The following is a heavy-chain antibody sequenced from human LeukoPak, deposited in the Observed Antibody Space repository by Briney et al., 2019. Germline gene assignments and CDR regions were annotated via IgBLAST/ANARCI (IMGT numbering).Heavy chain of an antibody. CDR3: VRGSFGPDI. V-gene: IGHV3-74*01. J-gene: IGHJ3*02. Sequence: GGSLRLSCAASGFTFSSYWMTWVRQVPGKGLVWVSRINTGGTDTVYADSVKGRFTISRDNAKNTLYLQMNSLRAEDTAVYYCVRGSFGPDIWGQGTMVTVSS. D-gene: IGHD3/OR15-3a*01. CDR1: GFTFSSYW. CDR2: INTGGTDT.